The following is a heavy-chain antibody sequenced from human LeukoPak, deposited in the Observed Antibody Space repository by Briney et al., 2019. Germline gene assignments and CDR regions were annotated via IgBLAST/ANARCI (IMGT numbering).Heavy chain of an antibody. Sequence: GGSLRLSCAASGFTFSSYWMYWVRQAPGKGLEWVSSISSSSSYIYYADSVKGRFTISRDNAKNSLYLQMNSLRAEDTAVYYCARDGVVGATQTYYFDYWGQGTLVTVSS. CDR2: ISSSSSYI. CDR1: GFTFSSYW. V-gene: IGHV3-21*01. J-gene: IGHJ4*02. D-gene: IGHD1-26*01. CDR3: ARDGVVGATQTYYFDY.